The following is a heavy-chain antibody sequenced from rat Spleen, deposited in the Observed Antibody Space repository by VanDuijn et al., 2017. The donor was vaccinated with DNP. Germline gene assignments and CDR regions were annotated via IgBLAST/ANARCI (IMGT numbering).Heavy chain of an antibody. Sequence: EVQLVESGGGLVQPGRSLKLSCAASGFTFNNHWMTWIRQVPGKGLEWVASITPSGGNTYFPDSVKGRFTISRDNAKNTLYLQMNSLRSEDTATYYCARDRTGTWFAYWGQGTLVTVSS. J-gene: IGHJ3*01. V-gene: IGHV5-31*01. CDR2: ITPSGGNT. CDR1: GFTFNNHW. D-gene: IGHD5-1*01. CDR3: ARDRTGTWFAY.